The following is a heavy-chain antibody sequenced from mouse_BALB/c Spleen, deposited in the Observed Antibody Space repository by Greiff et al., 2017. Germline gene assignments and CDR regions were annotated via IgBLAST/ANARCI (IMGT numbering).Heavy chain of an antibody. Sequence: QVQLKESGPGLVAPSQSLSITCTVSGFSLSRYSVHWVRQPPGKGLEWLGMIWGGGSTDYNSALKSRLSISKDNSKSQVFLKMNSLQTDDTAMYYCATAFITTVVATGNAMDYWGQGTSVTVSS. CDR1: GFSLSRYS. CDR2: IWGGGST. CDR3: ATAFITTVVATGNAMDY. V-gene: IGHV2-6-4*01. D-gene: IGHD1-1*01. J-gene: IGHJ4*01.